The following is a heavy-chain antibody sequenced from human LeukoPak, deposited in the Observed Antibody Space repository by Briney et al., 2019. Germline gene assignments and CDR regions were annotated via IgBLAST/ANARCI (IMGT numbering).Heavy chain of an antibody. CDR2: INPSGGST. V-gene: IGHV1-46*01. D-gene: IGHD6-13*01. CDR3: ARVGYSSSWAAHFDY. J-gene: IGHJ4*02. Sequence: APVKVSCKASGYTFTSYYMHWVRQAPGQGLEWMGIINPSGGSTSYAQKFQGRVTMTRDTSTSTAYMELSRLRSDDTAVYYCARVGYSSSWAAHFDYWGQGTLVTVSS. CDR1: GYTFTSYY.